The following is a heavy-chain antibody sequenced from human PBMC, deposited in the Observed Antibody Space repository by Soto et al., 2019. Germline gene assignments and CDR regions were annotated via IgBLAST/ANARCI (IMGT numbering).Heavy chain of an antibody. CDR2: IYYSGST. CDR3: ARDHMKTGDFDY. J-gene: IGHJ4*02. CDR1: GGSISSGGYY. Sequence: SETLSLTCTVSGGSISSGGYYWSWIRQHPGKGLEWIGYIYYSGSTYYNPSLKSRVTISVDTSKNQFSLKLSSVTAADTAVYYCARDHMKTGDFDYWGQGTLVTVS. V-gene: IGHV4-31*03. D-gene: IGHD7-27*01.